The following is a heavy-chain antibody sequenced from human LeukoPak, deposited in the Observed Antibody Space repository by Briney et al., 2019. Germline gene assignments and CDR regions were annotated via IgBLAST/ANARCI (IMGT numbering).Heavy chain of an antibody. CDR3: AKDRTVTTVCFDY. CDR2: ISGSGGST. CDR1: GFTFSSYA. V-gene: IGHV3-23*01. J-gene: IGHJ4*02. Sequence: PGGSLRLSCAASGFTFSSYAMSWVRQAPGKGLEWVSAISGSGGSTYDADSVKGRFTISRDNSKNTLYLQMNSLRAEDTAVYYCAKDRTVTTVCFDYWGQGTLVTVSS. D-gene: IGHD4-17*01.